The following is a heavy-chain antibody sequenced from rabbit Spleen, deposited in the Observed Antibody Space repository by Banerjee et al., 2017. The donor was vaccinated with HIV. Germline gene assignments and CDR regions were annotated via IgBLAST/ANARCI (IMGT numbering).Heavy chain of an antibody. CDR1: GFSFSNRYY. CDR2: IYAANIGDT. V-gene: IGHV1S40*01. D-gene: IGHD4-1*01. CDR3: ARETDSGWGVVSFYFNL. Sequence: QSLEESGGDLVKPGASLTLTCTASGFSFSNRYYICWVRQAPGKGLEWIACIYAANIGDTYYASWAKGRFTISKTSSTTVTLQMTSLTAADTATYFCARETDSGWGVVSFYFNLWGQGTLVTVS. J-gene: IGHJ4*01.